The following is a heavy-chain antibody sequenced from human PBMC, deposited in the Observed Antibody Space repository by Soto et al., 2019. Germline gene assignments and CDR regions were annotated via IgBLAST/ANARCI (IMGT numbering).Heavy chain of an antibody. Sequence: GESLKISCKASGYRFTNYWIGWVRQMPGEGLEWMGIIYPGDSDTSYSPSFQGQVTISADKSISTVYLQWSSLRASDTAMYYCARHGECTDGVCHYYYYYGMDVWGQGTTVTVSS. J-gene: IGHJ6*02. CDR3: ARHGECTDGVCHYYYYYGMDV. CDR2: IYPGDSDT. D-gene: IGHD2-8*01. CDR1: GYRFTNYW. V-gene: IGHV5-51*01.